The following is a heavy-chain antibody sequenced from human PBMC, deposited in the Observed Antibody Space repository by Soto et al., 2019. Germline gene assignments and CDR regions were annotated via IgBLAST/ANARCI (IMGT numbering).Heavy chain of an antibody. D-gene: IGHD5-12*01. Sequence: EAQLVESGGGLVQPGGSLRLSCAASGFTFSSYWMSWVRQAPGKGLEWVANIKQDGNEESYVDSVKGRFTISRDNTKNSLFLQMNSLRAEDTAVYYCASWGFIVATNWYFDLRGRGTLVTVSS. J-gene: IGHJ2*01. CDR2: IKQDGNEE. CDR1: GFTFSSYW. V-gene: IGHV3-7*01. CDR3: ASWGFIVATNWYFDL.